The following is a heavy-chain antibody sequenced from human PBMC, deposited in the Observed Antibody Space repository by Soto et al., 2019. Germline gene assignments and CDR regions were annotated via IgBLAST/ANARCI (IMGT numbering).Heavy chain of an antibody. J-gene: IGHJ4*02. Sequence: WGSLRLSCATSVFTVSINYMSWVRQAPGKGLEWVSVIYGGGSTYYADSVKGRFTVSRDNSKNTLYLQMNSLRAEDTAVYYCASHPRRGYCSGGSCLWGQGTMVTVSS. D-gene: IGHD2-15*01. CDR2: IYGGGST. CDR1: VFTVSINY. CDR3: ASHPRRGYCSGGSCL. V-gene: IGHV3-53*01.